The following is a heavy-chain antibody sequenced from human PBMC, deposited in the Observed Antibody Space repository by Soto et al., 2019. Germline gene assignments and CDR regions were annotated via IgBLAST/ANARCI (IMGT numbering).Heavy chain of an antibody. J-gene: IGHJ6*02. V-gene: IGHV4-59*01. CDR1: GGSISSYY. D-gene: IGHD3-3*01. CDR3: ARDKTYYDFCCGYSLDPYYYYGMDV. Sequence: SETLSLTCTVSGGSISSYYWSWIRQPPGKGLEWIGYIYYSGSTNYNPSLKSRVTISVDTSKNQFSLKLSSVTAADTAVYYCARDKTYYDFCCGYSLDPYYYYGMDVWGQGTTVTVSS. CDR2: IYYSGST.